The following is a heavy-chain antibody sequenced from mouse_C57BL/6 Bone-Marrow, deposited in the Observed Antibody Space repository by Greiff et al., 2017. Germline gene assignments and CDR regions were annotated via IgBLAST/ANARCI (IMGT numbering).Heavy chain of an antibody. V-gene: IGHV3-6*01. D-gene: IGHD2-3*01. J-gene: IGHJ3*01. CDR3: ARFGDGYYSSWFAY. CDR1: GYSITSGYY. Sequence: EVQRVESGPGLVKPSQSLSLTCSVTGYSITSGYYWNWIRQFPGNKLEWMGYISYDGSNNYNPSLKNRISITRDTSKNQFFLKLNSVTTEDTATYYCARFGDGYYSSWFAYWGQGTLGTVSA. CDR2: ISYDGSN.